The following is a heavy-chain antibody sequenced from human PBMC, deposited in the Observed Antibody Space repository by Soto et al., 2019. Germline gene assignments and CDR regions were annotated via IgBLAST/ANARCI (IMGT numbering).Heavy chain of an antibody. Sequence: SETLSLTCAVDGRSFSGYYWSWIRQPPGKGLEWIGYIYYSGSTNYNPSLKSRVTISVDTSKNQFSLKLSFVTAADTAVYYCARPLYSYGPMDVWGQGTTVT. V-gene: IGHV4-59*01. CDR3: ARPLYSYGPMDV. J-gene: IGHJ6*02. D-gene: IGHD5-18*01. CDR1: GRSFSGYY. CDR2: IYYSGST.